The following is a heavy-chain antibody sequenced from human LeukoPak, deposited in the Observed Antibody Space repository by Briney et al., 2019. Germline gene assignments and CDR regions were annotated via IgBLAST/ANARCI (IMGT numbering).Heavy chain of an antibody. D-gene: IGHD3-9*01. CDR1: GYTFTSYG. J-gene: IGHJ1*01. Sequence: GASVKVSCKASGYTFTSYGISWVRQAPGQGLEWMGWISAYNGNTNYAQKLQGRVTMTTDTSTSTAYMELRSLRSDDTAVYYCARVYYDILTGYPAEYFQRWGQGTLVTVSS. CDR3: ARVYYDILTGYPAEYFQR. V-gene: IGHV1-18*01. CDR2: ISAYNGNT.